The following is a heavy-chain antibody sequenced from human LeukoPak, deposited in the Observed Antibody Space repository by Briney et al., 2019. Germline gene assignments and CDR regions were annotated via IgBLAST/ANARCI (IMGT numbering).Heavy chain of an antibody. CDR3: ARGGRSGWYTFDY. CDR1: GFTFSSYA. D-gene: IGHD6-13*01. J-gene: IGHJ4*02. CDR2: ISDDGSRK. V-gene: IGHV3-30*03. Sequence: PGGSLRLSCAASGFTFSSYAMSWVRQAPGKGLEWVAVISDDGSRKYYADSVKGRFTISRDNSKNTLFLQMNSLRAEDTAVYYCARGGRSGWYTFDYWGQGTLVTVSS.